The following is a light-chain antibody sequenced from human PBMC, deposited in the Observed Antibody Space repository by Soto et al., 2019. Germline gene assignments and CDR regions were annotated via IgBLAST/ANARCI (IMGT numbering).Light chain of an antibody. J-gene: IGKJ4*01. CDR1: QNIDNF. Sequence: DIQMTQSPPSLSASVGDRVTITCRASQNIDNFLGWYQQKSGMAPKSLIYAASSLQDGVPPRFSGSGSGTPFTLTITNLQPEDVATYICQQYLAYPTFGGGTKV. CDR2: AAS. CDR3: QQYLAYPT. V-gene: IGKV1D-16*01.